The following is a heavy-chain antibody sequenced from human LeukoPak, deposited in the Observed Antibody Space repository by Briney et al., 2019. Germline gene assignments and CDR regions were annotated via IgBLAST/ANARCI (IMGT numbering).Heavy chain of an antibody. D-gene: IGHD6-19*01. Sequence: SETLSLTCAVYGGSFSGYYWSWIRQPPGKGLEWIGEIYHSGSTNYNPSLKSRVTISVDKSKNQFSLKLSSVTAADTAVYYCARDYRGYSSGWGQGTLVTVSS. V-gene: IGHV4-34*01. CDR2: IYHSGST. J-gene: IGHJ4*02. CDR3: ARDYRGYSSG. CDR1: GGSFSGYY.